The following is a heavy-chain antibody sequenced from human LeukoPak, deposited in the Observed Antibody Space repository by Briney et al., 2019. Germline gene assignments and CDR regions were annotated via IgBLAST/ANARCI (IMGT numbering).Heavy chain of an antibody. J-gene: IGHJ4*02. V-gene: IGHV3-23*01. D-gene: IGHD6-13*01. CDR2: ISGGGGNT. Sequence: PGGSLRLSCAASGFTFSSYAMSWVRQGPGQGLEWVSAISGGGGNTYYADSVTGRFTISRDNSKNTLDLQLNSLRAEDTAVYYCAKEERAAAGRDFEYWGQGTLVTVSS. CDR1: GFTFSSYA. CDR3: AKEERAAAGRDFEY.